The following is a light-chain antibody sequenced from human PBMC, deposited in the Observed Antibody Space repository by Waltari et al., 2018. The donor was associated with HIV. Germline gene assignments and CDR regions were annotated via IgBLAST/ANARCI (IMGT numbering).Light chain of an antibody. CDR3: NSRDSSGNHWV. J-gene: IGLJ3*02. CDR1: SLRSYY. Sequence: SSELTQDPAVSVALGQTVRITCQGASLRSYYASWYQQKPGQAPVLCIYGKNNRPSGIPDRFSGSSSGNTASLTITGAQAEDEADYYCNSRDSSGNHWVFGGGTKLTVL. V-gene: IGLV3-19*01. CDR2: GKN.